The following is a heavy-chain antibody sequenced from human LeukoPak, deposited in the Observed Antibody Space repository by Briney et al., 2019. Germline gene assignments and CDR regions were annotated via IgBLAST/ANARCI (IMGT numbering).Heavy chain of an antibody. D-gene: IGHD2-15*01. CDR3: ARRLYCSGGSCPFDY. CDR2: IYYSGST. CDR1: GGSISSYY. J-gene: IGHJ4*02. Sequence: SETLSLTCTVSGGSISSYYWSWIRQPPGKGLEWIGYIYYSGSTNYNPSLKSRVTISVDTSKNQFSLKLSSVTAADTAVYYCARRLYCSGGSCPFDYWGQGTLVTVSS. V-gene: IGHV4-59*08.